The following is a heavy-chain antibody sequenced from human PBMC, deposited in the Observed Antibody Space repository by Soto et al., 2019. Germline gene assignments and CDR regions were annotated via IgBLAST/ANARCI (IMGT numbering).Heavy chain of an antibody. CDR1: GYSLSSYW. V-gene: IGHV5-51*01. J-gene: IGHJ5*02. Sequence: PGESQPSSEKRPGYSLSSYWIAPLLQMHGKGLEWMGIIYPGDSNTIYSPSFQGQVTISADKSITTAYLQWNSLKASDTAVYYCARLGSSSFNWFAPWGNGTLVTVSS. D-gene: IGHD2-2*01. CDR3: ARLGSSSFNWFAP. CDR2: IYPGDSNT.